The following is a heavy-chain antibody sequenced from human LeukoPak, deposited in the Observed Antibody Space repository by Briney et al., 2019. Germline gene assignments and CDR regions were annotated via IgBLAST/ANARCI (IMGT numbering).Heavy chain of an antibody. CDR3: ARGLQPLRRDDAFDI. Sequence: GGSLRLSCAASGFTFSTSWMSWVCQAPGKGLEWVAVISYDGSNKYYADSVKGRFTISRDNSKNTLYLQMNSLRAEDTAVYYCARGLQPLRRDDAFDIWGQGTMVTVSS. D-gene: IGHD5-24*01. V-gene: IGHV3-30*03. J-gene: IGHJ3*02. CDR2: ISYDGSNK. CDR1: GFTFSTSW.